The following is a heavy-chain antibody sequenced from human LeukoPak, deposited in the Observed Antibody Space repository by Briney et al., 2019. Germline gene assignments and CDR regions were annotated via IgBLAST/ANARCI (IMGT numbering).Heavy chain of an antibody. CDR2: IRSKAYGGTT. J-gene: IGHJ6*03. Sequence: GGSLRLSCTASAFPFGDYAMSWFRQAPGKGLEGVGFIRSKAYGGTTEYAASVKCRFTIPRDDSKSIAYLQMNSLKTEDTAVYYATSAPAGYDYYYYMDVWGKGTTVTVSS. CDR3: TSAPAGYDYYYYMDV. D-gene: IGHD6-13*01. V-gene: IGHV3-49*03. CDR1: AFPFGDYA.